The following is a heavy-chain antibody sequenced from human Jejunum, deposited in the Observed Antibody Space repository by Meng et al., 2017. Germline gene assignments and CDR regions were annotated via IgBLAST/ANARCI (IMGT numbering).Heavy chain of an antibody. CDR2: IHSSRNT. V-gene: IGHV4-59*01. D-gene: IGHD5-18*01. CDR3: ARNAPDTGPFDS. J-gene: IGHJ4*02. CDR1: GGSIGNSY. Sequence: GSLRLSCTVSGGSIGNSYWNWIRQPPGKGLEWIAYIHSSRNTDYNPSLKSRVIISVDMSKNQFSLQLTSVTAADTAVYYCARNAPDTGPFDSWGQGTLVTVSS.